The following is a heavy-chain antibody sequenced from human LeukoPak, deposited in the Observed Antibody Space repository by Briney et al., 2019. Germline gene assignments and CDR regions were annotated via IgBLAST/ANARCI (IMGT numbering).Heavy chain of an antibody. V-gene: IGHV1-18*01. Sequence: GGPVKVSCKASGYTFSSYSISWVRQAPGQGLEWMGWISAYSGNTNYAHKLQGRVTMTTDTSTSTAYMELRSLRSDDTAVYYCARDGGYYYDSSGYWGQGTLVTVSS. CDR2: ISAYSGNT. CDR3: ARDGGYYYDSSGY. J-gene: IGHJ4*02. CDR1: GYTFSSYS. D-gene: IGHD3-22*01.